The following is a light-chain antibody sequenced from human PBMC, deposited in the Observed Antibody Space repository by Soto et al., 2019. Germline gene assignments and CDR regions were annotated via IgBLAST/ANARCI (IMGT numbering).Light chain of an antibody. CDR1: QSVSSSY. J-gene: IGKJ2*01. V-gene: IGKV3-20*01. CDR2: GAS. Sequence: EIVLTQSPGTLSLSPGERATLSCRASQSVSSSYLAWYQQKPGQAPRLLLSGASSRATGIPDRFSGSGSGTDFTLTISRLEPEDSAVYDCQQYGSSPLYTFGQGTKLEIK. CDR3: QQYGSSPLYT.